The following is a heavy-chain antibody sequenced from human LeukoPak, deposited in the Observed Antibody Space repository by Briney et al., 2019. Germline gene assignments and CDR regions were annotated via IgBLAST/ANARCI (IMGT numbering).Heavy chain of an antibody. D-gene: IGHD4-23*01. CDR3: ASLRADGGNYPRFDY. Sequence: PSETLSLTCTVSGASYWGWVRQSPEMGLEWIGSIYSTGGTYYNPSLKSRPTISLDTSKRQFSLKMTSMTATDTAVYYCASLRADGGNYPRFDYWGQGALVTVSS. CDR2: IYSTGGT. CDR1: GASY. V-gene: IGHV4-39*07. J-gene: IGHJ4*02.